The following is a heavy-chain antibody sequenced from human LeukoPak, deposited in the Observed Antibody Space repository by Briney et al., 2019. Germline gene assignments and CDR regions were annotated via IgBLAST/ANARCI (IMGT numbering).Heavy chain of an antibody. Sequence: GGSLRLSCAASGFTSSSYSMNWVRQAPGKGLEWVSSISSSSSYIYYADSVKGRFTISRDNAKNSLYLQMNSLRAEDTAVYYCARGIQLWPTDAFDIWGQGTMVTVSS. CDR3: ARGIQLWPTDAFDI. D-gene: IGHD5-18*01. CDR2: ISSSSSYI. J-gene: IGHJ3*02. V-gene: IGHV3-21*01. CDR1: GFTSSSYS.